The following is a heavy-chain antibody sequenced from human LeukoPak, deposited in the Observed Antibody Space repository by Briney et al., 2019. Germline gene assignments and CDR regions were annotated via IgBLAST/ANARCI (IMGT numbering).Heavy chain of an antibody. D-gene: IGHD3-3*01. CDR2: ISASGGST. J-gene: IGHJ5*01. CDR3: AKGKRITIFGVLRGGSDWFDS. Sequence: PGGSLRLSCAASGFTFSSYAMNWVRQAPGKGLEWVSAISASGGSTYYADSVKGRFTISRDNSKNTLYLQMNSLRAEDTAVYYCAKGKRITIFGVLRGGSDWFDSWGQGTLVTVSS. CDR1: GFTFSSYA. V-gene: IGHV3-23*01.